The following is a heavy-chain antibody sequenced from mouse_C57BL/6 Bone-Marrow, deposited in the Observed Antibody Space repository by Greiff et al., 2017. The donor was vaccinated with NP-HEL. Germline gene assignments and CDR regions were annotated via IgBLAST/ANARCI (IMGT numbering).Heavy chain of an antibody. CDR2: IYPGDGDT. J-gene: IGHJ1*03. CDR1: GYAFSSSW. Sequence: QVQLQQSGPELVKPGASVKISCKASGYAFSSSWMNWVKQRPGKGLEWIGRIYPGDGDTNYNGKFKGKATLTADNSSSTDYMQLSSLTSEDSAVYFCVRVDYYGSLNWYFDVWGTGTTVTVSS. V-gene: IGHV1-82*01. CDR3: VRVDYYGSLNWYFDV. D-gene: IGHD1-1*01.